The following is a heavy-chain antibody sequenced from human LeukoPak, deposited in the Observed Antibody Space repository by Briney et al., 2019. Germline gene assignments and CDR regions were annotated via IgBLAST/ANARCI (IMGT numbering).Heavy chain of an antibody. D-gene: IGHD3-3*01. CDR1: GGSISSGDYY. V-gene: IGHV4-30-4*08. Sequence: PSQTLSLTCTVSGGSISSGDYYWSWIRQPPGKGLEWIGYIYYSGSTYYNPSLKSRVTISVDTSKNQFSLKLSSVTPADTAVYYCARDPPAYDFWSGYPAGLGYWGQGTLVTVSS. J-gene: IGHJ4*02. CDR3: ARDPPAYDFWSGYPAGLGY. CDR2: IYYSGST.